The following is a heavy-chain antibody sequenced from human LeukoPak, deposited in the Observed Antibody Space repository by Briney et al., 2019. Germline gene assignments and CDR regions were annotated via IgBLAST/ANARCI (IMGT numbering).Heavy chain of an antibody. J-gene: IGHJ2*01. CDR1: GFTFSSYN. V-gene: IGHV3-48*01. Sequence: PGGSLRLSCAASGFTFSSYNMNWVRQAPGKGPEWVSYIRISSTTIYYADSVKGRVTISRDNGKISLSLQMNSLRAKDTAVYSCASSTYYYDSSGTRHWYFDLWGRGTLVTVSS. CDR2: IRISSTTI. CDR3: ASSTYYYDSSGTRHWYFDL. D-gene: IGHD3-22*01.